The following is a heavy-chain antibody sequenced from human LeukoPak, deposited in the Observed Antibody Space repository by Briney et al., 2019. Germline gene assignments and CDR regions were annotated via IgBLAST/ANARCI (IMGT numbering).Heavy chain of an antibody. D-gene: IGHD3-10*01. J-gene: IGHJ4*02. CDR2: INPNSGGT. V-gene: IGHV1-2*02. CDR1: GYTFTGYY. Sequence: ASVKVSCKASGYTFTGYYMHWVRQAPGQGLEWMGWINPNSGGTNYAQKFQGRVTMTRDTSISTACMELSRLRSDDTAVYYCARGGYGSGSYYACYFDYWGQGTLVTVSS. CDR3: ARGGYGSGSYYACYFDY.